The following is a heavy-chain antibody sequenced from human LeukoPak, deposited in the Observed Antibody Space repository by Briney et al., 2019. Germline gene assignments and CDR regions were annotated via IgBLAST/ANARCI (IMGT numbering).Heavy chain of an antibody. D-gene: IGHD3-10*02. Sequence: SETLSLTCSVSDGSISSYYWSWIRQPPGKGLEWIGYIHSSGSTHYNPSLKSRVTTSLDTSKNQFSLKLSSVTAADTAVYFCARHSSYVSPVRYWDQGALVTVSS. V-gene: IGHV4-4*09. J-gene: IGHJ4*02. CDR3: ARHSSYVSPVRY. CDR2: IHSSGST. CDR1: DGSISSYY.